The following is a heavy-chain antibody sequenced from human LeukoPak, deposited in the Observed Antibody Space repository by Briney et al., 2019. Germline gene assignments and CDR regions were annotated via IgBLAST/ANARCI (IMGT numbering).Heavy chain of an antibody. CDR1: GFTFSSYA. J-gene: IGHJ4*02. CDR2: ISGSGSGGST. Sequence: PGGSLRLSCAASGFTFSSYAMSWVRQAPGKGLEWVSAISGSGSGGSTYYADSVKGRFTISRDNSKNTLYLQMNSLRAEDTAVYYCAKSSPPPLRYWGQGTLVTVPS. V-gene: IGHV3-23*01. CDR3: AKSSPPPLRY.